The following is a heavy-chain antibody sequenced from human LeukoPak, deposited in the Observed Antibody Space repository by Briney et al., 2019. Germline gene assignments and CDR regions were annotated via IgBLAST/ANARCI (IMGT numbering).Heavy chain of an antibody. Sequence: PGGSLRLSCAASGFTFSSYEMNWVRQAPGKGLEWVSAISGSGYSTYYADSVKGRFTISRDNSKNTLYLQMNSLRAEDTAVYYCATTVTTLVDYWGQGTLVTVSS. CDR1: GFTFSSYE. CDR2: ISGSGYST. D-gene: IGHD4-17*01. V-gene: IGHV3-23*01. CDR3: ATTVTTLVDY. J-gene: IGHJ4*02.